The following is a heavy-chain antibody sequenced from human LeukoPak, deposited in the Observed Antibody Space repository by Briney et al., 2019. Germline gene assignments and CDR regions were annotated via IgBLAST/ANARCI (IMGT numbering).Heavy chain of an antibody. CDR3: ASPPHYYDSSGRIAAY. D-gene: IGHD3-22*01. Sequence: WVRQPPGKGLEWIGSIYYSGSTYYNPSLQSRVTISVDTSKNHFSLKLSSVTAADTAVYYCASPPHYYDSSGRIAAYWGQGILVTVSS. CDR2: IYYSGST. V-gene: IGHV4-39*02. J-gene: IGHJ4*02.